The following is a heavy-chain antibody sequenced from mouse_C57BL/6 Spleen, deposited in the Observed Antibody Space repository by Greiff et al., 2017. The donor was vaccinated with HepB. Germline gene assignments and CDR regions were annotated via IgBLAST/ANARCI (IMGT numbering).Heavy chain of an antibody. V-gene: IGHV5-16*01. J-gene: IGHJ4*01. CDR2: INYDGSST. Sequence: EVMLVESEGGLVQPGSSMKLSCTASGFTFSDYYMAWVRQVPEKGLEWVANINYDGSSTYYLDSLKSRFIISRDNAKNILYLQMSSLKSEDTATYYCARDGEGYAMDYWGQGTSVTVSS. CDR3: ARDGEGYAMDY. CDR1: GFTFSDYY.